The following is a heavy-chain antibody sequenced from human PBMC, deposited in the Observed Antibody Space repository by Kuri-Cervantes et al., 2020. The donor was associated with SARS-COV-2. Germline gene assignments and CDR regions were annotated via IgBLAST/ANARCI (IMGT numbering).Heavy chain of an antibody. CDR2: MNPNSGDT. J-gene: IGHJ6*02. CDR1: GHTFTSYD. V-gene: IGHV1-8*01. D-gene: IGHD3-10*01. CDR3: AREGRFGEPVSLTYFYYYYGMDV. Sequence: ASVKVSCKASGHTFTSYDINWVRQASGQGLEWMGWMNPNSGDTGYAQKFQGRVTMTRSTSISTAYMELSSLRSEDTAVYYCAREGRFGEPVSLTYFYYYYGMDVWGQGTTVTVSS.